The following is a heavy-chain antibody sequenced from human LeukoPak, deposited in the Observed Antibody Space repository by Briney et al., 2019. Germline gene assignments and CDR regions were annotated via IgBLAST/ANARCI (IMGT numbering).Heavy chain of an antibody. CDR1: GGSISSSDYY. D-gene: IGHD5-18*01. J-gene: IGHJ5*02. Sequence: SETLSLTCTVSGGSISSSDYYWGWIRQPPGKGLEWIGTIYYSGSTYYNPSLKSRVTIFVDTSKNQFSLKLNSVTAADTAVYYCARVGYSPLGWFDPWGQGTLVTVSS. V-gene: IGHV4-39*01. CDR2: IYYSGST. CDR3: ARVGYSPLGWFDP.